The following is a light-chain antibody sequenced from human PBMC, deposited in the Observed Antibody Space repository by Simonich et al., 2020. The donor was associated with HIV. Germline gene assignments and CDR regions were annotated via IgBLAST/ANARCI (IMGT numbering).Light chain of an antibody. V-gene: IGKV2-30*02. J-gene: IGKJ3*01. CDR3: MQGTHWPPFT. CDR2: KVS. CDR1: QSLVHSDGNTY. Sequence: DVVMTQSPLSLPVTLGQPASISCRSSQSLVHSDGNTYLIWFQQRPGQSPRRLIYKVSNRDSGVPDRFSGSGSGTDFTLKISRVEAEDVGVYYCMQGTHWPPFTFGPGTKVEIK.